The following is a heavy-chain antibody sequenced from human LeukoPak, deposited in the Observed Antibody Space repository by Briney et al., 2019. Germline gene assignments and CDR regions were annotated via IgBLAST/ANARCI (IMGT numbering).Heavy chain of an antibody. J-gene: IGHJ4*02. CDR1: GGSISSSSYY. D-gene: IGHD1-1*01. V-gene: IGHV4-39*01. CDR2: ICYSGST. CDR3: ARYFGTTGTPNY. Sequence: SETLSLTCTVSGGSISSSSYYWGWIRQPPGKGLEWIGSICYSGSTYYNPSLKSRVTISVDTSKNQFSLKLSSVTAADTAVYYCARYFGTTGTPNYWGQGTLVTVSS.